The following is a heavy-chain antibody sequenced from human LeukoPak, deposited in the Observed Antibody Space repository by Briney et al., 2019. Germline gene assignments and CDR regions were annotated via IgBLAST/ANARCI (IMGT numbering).Heavy chain of an antibody. CDR3: TRDSGLTGYDLLDY. V-gene: IGHV3-7*01. D-gene: IGHD5-12*01. CDR2: IKNDGSEK. CDR1: GFPLSNHW. Sequence: PGGSLRLSCAASGFPLSNHWMTWVRQAPGKGLEWVANIKNDGSEKNYVDSVKGRFTISRDNAENSLFLQMNSLRVEDTAIYYCTRDSGLTGYDLLDYWGQGTLVTVSS. J-gene: IGHJ4*02.